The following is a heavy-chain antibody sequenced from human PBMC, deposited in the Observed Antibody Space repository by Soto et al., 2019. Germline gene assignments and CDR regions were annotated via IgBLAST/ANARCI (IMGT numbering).Heavy chain of an antibody. V-gene: IGHV3-33*01. CDR2: IWYDGSNK. Sequence: VGSRRLSCPASGFTFSSYGMHWVRQAPGKGLEWVAVIWYDGSNKYYADSVKGRFTISRDDDKNTLYLQMNSLRAEDTAVYYCVRAPGPRYCAMDAWGQGTMVTVSS. D-gene: IGHD1-20*01. J-gene: IGHJ6*02. CDR1: GFTFSSYG. CDR3: VRAPGPRYCAMDA.